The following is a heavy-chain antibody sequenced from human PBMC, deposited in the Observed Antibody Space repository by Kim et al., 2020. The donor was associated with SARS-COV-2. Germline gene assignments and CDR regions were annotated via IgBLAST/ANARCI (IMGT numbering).Heavy chain of an antibody. Sequence: SVKVSCKASGGTFSSYAISWVRQAPGQGLEWMGGIIPIFGTANYAQKFQGRVTITADESTRPAYMELSSLRSEDTAGYYCAREYYDILTGYYRHKNYYYYGMDVWGQGTTVTVSS. CDR2: IIPIFGTA. CDR3: AREYYDILTGYYRHKNYYYYGMDV. V-gene: IGHV1-69*13. CDR1: GGTFSSYA. J-gene: IGHJ6*02. D-gene: IGHD3-9*01.